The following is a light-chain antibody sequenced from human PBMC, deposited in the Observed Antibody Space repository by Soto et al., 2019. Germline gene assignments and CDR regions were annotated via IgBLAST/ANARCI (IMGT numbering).Light chain of an antibody. CDR2: RAS. V-gene: IGKV1-5*03. J-gene: IGKJ1*01. CDR3: QQYDNYSRT. CDR1: HSISNW. Sequence: DIQMTQSPSTLSASVGDRVTITCRASHSISNWLAWYQQKPGKAPKLLIYRASNLEGGVPSRLSGSGSGTEFTLTISSLQPDDFATYYCQQYDNYSRTFGQGTKVDI.